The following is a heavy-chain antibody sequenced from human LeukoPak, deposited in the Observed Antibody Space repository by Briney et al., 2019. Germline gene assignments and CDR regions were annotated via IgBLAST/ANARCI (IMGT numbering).Heavy chain of an antibody. V-gene: IGHV1-46*01. Sequence: GASVKVSCETSGYTCRTYYIYWVRQAPGQGLEWMGRFTPSGGTTKYAQNFQGRVTMTRDTSTNTVYMELSSLRSDDTAVYYCARGDCSEGNCYSDYWGQGTLVTVSS. J-gene: IGHJ4*02. CDR3: ARGDCSEGNCYSDY. D-gene: IGHD2-21*02. CDR1: GYTCRTYY. CDR2: FTPSGGTT.